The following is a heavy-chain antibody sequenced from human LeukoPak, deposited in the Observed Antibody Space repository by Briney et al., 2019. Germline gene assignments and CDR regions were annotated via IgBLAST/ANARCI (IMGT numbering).Heavy chain of an antibody. CDR3: ATAMIMKAFDV. V-gene: IGHV1-2*06. CDR1: GYTFTGYY. J-gene: IGHJ3*01. CDR2: INPNSGGT. D-gene: IGHD3-22*01. Sequence: ASVKVSCKASGYTFTGYYIHWVRQAPGQGLEWMGRINPNSGGTDYAQKFQGRVTMTRDTSISTAYMELTSLTSDDTAVYYCATAMIMKAFDVWGQGTMVTVSS.